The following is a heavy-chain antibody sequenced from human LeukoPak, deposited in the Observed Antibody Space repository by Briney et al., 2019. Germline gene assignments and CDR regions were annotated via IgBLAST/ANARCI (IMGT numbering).Heavy chain of an antibody. J-gene: IGHJ4*02. CDR3: ATTAGKNY. CDR2: INHSGST. D-gene: IGHD6-13*01. CDR1: GGSFSGYY. Sequence: SETLSLTCAVYGGSFSGYYWSWIRQPPGKGLEWIGEINHSGSTNYNPSLKSRVTISVDTSKNQFSLKLSSVTAADTAVYYCATTAGKNYWAQGTLVTVSS. V-gene: IGHV4-34*01.